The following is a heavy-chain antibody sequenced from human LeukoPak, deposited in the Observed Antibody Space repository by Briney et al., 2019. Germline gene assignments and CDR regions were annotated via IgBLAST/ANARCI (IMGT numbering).Heavy chain of an antibody. V-gene: IGHV1-18*01. CDR3: ARALDHSSGYYYGY. CDR1: GYTFTSYG. Sequence: ASVKVSCKASGYTFTSYGISWVQQAPGQGLEWMGWISAYNGNTNYAQKLQGRVTMTTDTSTSTAYMELRSLRSDDTAVYYCARALDHSSGYYYGYWGQGTLVTVSS. J-gene: IGHJ4*02. CDR2: ISAYNGNT. D-gene: IGHD3-22*01.